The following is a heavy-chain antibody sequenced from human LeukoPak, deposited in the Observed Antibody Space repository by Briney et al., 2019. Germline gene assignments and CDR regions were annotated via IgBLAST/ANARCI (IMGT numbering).Heavy chain of an antibody. D-gene: IGHD4/OR15-4a*01. CDR1: GYTFTSYD. J-gene: IGHJ4*02. CDR2: MNPNSGNT. Sequence: ASVKFSYKASGYTFTSYDIKCVRQATGQGLEWMGWMNPNSGNTGYAQKFQGRVTITRNTSISTAYMELSNLRSEDTCRNYSGSPIALTTAFDYWGQGTLVTVSS. CDR3: GSPIALTTAFDY. V-gene: IGHV1-8*03.